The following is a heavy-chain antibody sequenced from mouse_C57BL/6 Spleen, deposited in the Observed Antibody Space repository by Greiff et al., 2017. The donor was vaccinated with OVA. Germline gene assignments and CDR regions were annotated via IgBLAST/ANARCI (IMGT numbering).Heavy chain of an antibody. CDR2: INPNNGGT. D-gene: IGHD1-1*01. J-gene: IGHJ3*01. V-gene: IGHV1-26*01. CDR3: ARDYGRGNFAY. Sequence: EVQLQQSGPELVKPGASVKISCKASGYTFTDYYMNWVKQSHGKSLEWIGDINPNNGGTSYNQKFKGKATLTVDKSSSTAYMELRSLTSEDSAVYYCARDYGRGNFAYWGQGTLVTVSA. CDR1: GYTFTDYY.